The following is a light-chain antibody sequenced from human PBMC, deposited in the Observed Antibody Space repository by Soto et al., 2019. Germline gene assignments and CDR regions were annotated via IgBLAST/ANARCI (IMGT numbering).Light chain of an antibody. CDR3: QQYNSYSPWT. J-gene: IGKJ1*01. CDR2: KAS. V-gene: IGKV1-5*03. CDR1: QSISSW. Sequence: DIQMTQSPSTLSASVGDRVTITCRASQSISSWLAWYQQKPGKAPKLLIYKASSLESGVPSRFSGSGSGTEFTLTIISLQPDDFATYCCQQYNSYSPWTFGQGTKVEIK.